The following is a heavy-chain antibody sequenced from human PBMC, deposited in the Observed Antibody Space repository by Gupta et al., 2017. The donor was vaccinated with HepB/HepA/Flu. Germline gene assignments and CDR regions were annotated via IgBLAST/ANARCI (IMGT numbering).Heavy chain of an antibody. D-gene: IGHD4-17*01. V-gene: IGHV3-21*01. J-gene: IGHJ4*02. CDR1: GFTFSSYS. Sequence: EVQLVESGGGLVKPGGYLSLSCAASGFTFSSYSMNWVRQAPGKGLEWVSSISSSSSYIYYADSVKGRFTISRDNAKNSLYLQMNSLRAEDTAVYYCARDTTVTTFDYWGQGTLVTVAS. CDR3: ARDTTVTTFDY. CDR2: ISSSSSYI.